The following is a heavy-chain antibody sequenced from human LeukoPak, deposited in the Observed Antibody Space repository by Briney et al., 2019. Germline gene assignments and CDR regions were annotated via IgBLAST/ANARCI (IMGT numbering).Heavy chain of an antibody. Sequence: ASVKVSCKASGGTFSSYAISWVRQAPGQGLKWMGGIIPIFGTANYAQKFQGRVTITADESTSTAYMELSSLRSEDTAVYYCARDGVDYYGSGSGAFDIWGQGTMVTVSS. CDR2: IIPIFGTA. V-gene: IGHV1-69*13. CDR1: GGTFSSYA. D-gene: IGHD3-10*01. CDR3: ARDGVDYYGSGSGAFDI. J-gene: IGHJ3*02.